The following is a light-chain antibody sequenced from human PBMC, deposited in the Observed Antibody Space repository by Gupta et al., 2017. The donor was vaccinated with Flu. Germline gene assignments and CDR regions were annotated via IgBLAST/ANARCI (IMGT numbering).Light chain of an antibody. CDR2: GAS. Sequence: VWTKSPGTLSLSPGERATLSCRASQSVSSSYLAWYQQNPGQAPRLLIYGASSRATSIPDRFSGSGSGTDFTLTISRLEPEDFAVYYWQQYGSSRTFGQGTKVEIK. V-gene: IGKV3-20*01. CDR1: QSVSSSY. CDR3: QQYGSSRT. J-gene: IGKJ1*01.